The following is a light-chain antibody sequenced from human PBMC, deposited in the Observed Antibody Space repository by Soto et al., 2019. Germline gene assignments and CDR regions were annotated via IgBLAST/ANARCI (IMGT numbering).Light chain of an antibody. CDR3: QQSYRSPYT. CDR2: AAS. V-gene: IGKV1-39*01. J-gene: IGKJ2*01. CDR1: QSINIY. Sequence: IQLTQSPSSLSASVGDRVTLTCRASQSINIYLNWYQQKPGKAPTLLIYAASSLQRGVPSRFSGGGSRTDFPLTISSPQTEDFATYYCQQSYRSPYTFGQGTKLEI.